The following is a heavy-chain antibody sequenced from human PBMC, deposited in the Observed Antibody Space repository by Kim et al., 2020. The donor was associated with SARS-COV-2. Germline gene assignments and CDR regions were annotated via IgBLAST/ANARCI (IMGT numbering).Heavy chain of an antibody. V-gene: IGHV3-11*03. CDR2: ISSTNSYT. J-gene: IGHJ4*02. Sequence: GGSLRLSCAASGFTFSDYYMSWIRQAPGKGLEWVSYISSTNSYTNYADSVKGRFTISRDNAKNSLYLQMNSLRAEDTAVYYCAGWSVTGAYYFDYWGQGTLGTVSS. D-gene: IGHD6-19*01. CDR3: AGWSVTGAYYFDY. CDR1: GFTFSDYY.